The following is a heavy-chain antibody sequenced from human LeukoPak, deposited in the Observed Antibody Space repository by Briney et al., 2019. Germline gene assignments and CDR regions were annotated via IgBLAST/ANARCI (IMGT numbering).Heavy chain of an antibody. CDR2: INHSGST. Sequence: SETLSLTCAVYGGSFSGYYWSWIRRPPGKGLEWIGEINHSGSTNYNPSLKSRVTISVDTSKNQFSLKLSSVTAADTAVYYCARGLKGYYYGSGSYYNRDYYYYYYMDVWGKGTTVTLSS. J-gene: IGHJ6*03. V-gene: IGHV4-34*01. CDR1: GGSFSGYY. D-gene: IGHD3-10*01. CDR3: ARGLKGYYYGSGSYYNRDYYYYYYMDV.